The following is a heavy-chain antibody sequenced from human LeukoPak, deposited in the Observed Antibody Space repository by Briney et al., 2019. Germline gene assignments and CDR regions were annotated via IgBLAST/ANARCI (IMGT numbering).Heavy chain of an antibody. D-gene: IGHD5-12*01. CDR2: ISGSAGEI. V-gene: IGHV3-23*01. Sequence: GGSLRLSCAASGFTFSDYWMTWVRQAPGKGPEWVSSISGSAGEIYYADTVKGRFTISRDNSKNKLYLQMDSLRAEDTAVYYCASRHPDIASPWGQGTLVTVSS. J-gene: IGHJ5*02. CDR3: ASRHPDIASP. CDR1: GFTFSDYW.